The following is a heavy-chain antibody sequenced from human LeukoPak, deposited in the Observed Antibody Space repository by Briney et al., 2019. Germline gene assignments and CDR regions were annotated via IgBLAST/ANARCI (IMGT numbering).Heavy chain of an antibody. CDR2: ISGSGGST. Sequence: GGSLRLSCAASGFTFSSYAMSWVRQAPGKGLEWVSAISGSGGSTYYADSVKGRFTISRDNSKNTLYLQMNSLRDEDTAVYYCAKDLHITIFGVAVPGWFDPWGQGTLVTVSS. D-gene: IGHD3-3*01. V-gene: IGHV3-23*01. J-gene: IGHJ5*02. CDR3: AKDLHITIFGVAVPGWFDP. CDR1: GFTFSSYA.